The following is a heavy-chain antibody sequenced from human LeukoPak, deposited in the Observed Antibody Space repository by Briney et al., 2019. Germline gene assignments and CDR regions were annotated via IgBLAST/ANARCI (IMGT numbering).Heavy chain of an antibody. Sequence: SGPALVKPTQTLTLTCTFSGFSLSTSGMCVSWIRQPPGKALEWLARIDWDDDKYYRTSLKTRLTISKDTSKNQVVLTMTNMDPVDTATYYCARWNYYDSSVVPWGQGTLVTVSS. CDR2: IDWDDDK. J-gene: IGHJ5*02. CDR1: GFSLSTSGMC. CDR3: ARWNYYDSSVVP. D-gene: IGHD3-22*01. V-gene: IGHV2-70*11.